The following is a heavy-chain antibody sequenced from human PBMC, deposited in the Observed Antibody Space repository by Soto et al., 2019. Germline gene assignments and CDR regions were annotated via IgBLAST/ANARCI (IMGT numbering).Heavy chain of an antibody. Sequence: EVQLLESGGGLVQPGGSLRLSCAASGFTFSSAAMSWVRQAPGKGLEWVSVISGSGGSTYYADSVKGRFTISRDKPKNKLYLQMNRLSAKDTAVYYCEKESGYNYGYVDCWGQGTLVNVSS. CDR2: ISGSGGST. D-gene: IGHD5-18*01. CDR1: GFTFSSAA. CDR3: EKESGYNYGYVDC. J-gene: IGHJ4*02. V-gene: IGHV3-23*01.